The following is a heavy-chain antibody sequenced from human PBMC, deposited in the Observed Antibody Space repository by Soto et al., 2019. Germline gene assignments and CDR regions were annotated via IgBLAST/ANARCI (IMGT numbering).Heavy chain of an antibody. CDR1: GVSISSYY. D-gene: IGHD2-15*01. V-gene: IGHV4-59*01. CDR3: ARVGGIGAFDI. Sequence: PLEMLSLTCTVSGVSISSYYWSWIRQPPGKGLEWIGYIYYSGSTNYNPSLKSRVTISVDTSKNQFSLKLSSVTAADTAVYYCARVGGIGAFDIWGQGTMVTVSS. CDR2: IYYSGST. J-gene: IGHJ3*02.